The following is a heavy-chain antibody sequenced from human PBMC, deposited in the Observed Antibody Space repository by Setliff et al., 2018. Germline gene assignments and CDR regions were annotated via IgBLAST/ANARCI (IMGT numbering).Heavy chain of an antibody. CDR2: ISSSGST. D-gene: IGHD6-19*01. V-gene: IGHV4-61*02. CDR3: ASGQGSGWHYFDS. Sequence: PSETLSLTCSVSGESITSGTYSWSWIRQSGGKGLEWIGRISSSGSTTSNPSLKSRVTILLDVSSNQFSLDLTSVTAADTAVYYCASGQGSGWHYFDSWGQGTLVTVSS. J-gene: IGHJ4*02. CDR1: GESITSGTYS.